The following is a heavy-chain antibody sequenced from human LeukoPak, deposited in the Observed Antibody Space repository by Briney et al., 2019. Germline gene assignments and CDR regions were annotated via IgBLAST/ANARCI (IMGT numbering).Heavy chain of an antibody. V-gene: IGHV3-23*01. Sequence: GGSLRLSCAASGFTFSSYAMSWVRQAPGKGLEWVSAISGSGGSTYYADAVKGRFTISRDNSKNTLYLLMNSLRAEDTAVYYCAKAPPYYYGSGSYFYFDYWGQGTLVTVSS. CDR1: GFTFSSYA. D-gene: IGHD3-10*01. CDR3: AKAPPYYYGSGSYFYFDY. CDR2: ISGSGGST. J-gene: IGHJ4*02.